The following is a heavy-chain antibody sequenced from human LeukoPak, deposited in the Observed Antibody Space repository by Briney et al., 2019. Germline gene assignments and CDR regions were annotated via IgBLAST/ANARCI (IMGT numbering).Heavy chain of an antibody. CDR2: IKEGGSEK. CDR1: GFTFENYW. V-gene: IGHV3-7*04. CDR3: ARGGSRGSLDN. Sequence: GGSLRLSCAASGFTFENYWMIWVRQAPGKGLEWVAHIKEGGSEKYYADSVEGRFTISRDNAKNSLYLETNGLRVEDTAVYYCARGGSRGSLDNWGQGALVTVSS. J-gene: IGHJ4*02. D-gene: IGHD1-26*01.